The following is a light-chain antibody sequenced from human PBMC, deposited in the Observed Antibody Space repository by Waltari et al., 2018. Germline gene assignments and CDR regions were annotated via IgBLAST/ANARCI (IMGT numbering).Light chain of an antibody. CDR2: DVN. Sequence: QSALTQPRSVSGSPGHSVTISITGSSSNACCLNNVPWYQHHPGKAPKLIIYDVNKRPSGVPDRFSGSKSGDTASLTISGLQVEDEADYYCCSYAGSYTYVFGTGTKVTV. J-gene: IGLJ1*01. CDR3: CSYAGSYTYV. V-gene: IGLV2-11*01. CDR1: SSNACCLNN.